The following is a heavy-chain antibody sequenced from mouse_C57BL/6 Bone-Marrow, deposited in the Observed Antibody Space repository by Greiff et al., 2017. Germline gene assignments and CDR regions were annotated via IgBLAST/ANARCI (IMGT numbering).Heavy chain of an antibody. Sequence: EVQLQQSVAELVRPGASVKLSCTASGFNIKNTYMHWVKQRPEQGLEWIGRIDPANGNTTYAPKFPGKATITADNSSNTAYLQLSSLTSEDTAIYYCARLYYGRNYAMDYWGQGTSVTVSS. CDR3: ARLYYGRNYAMDY. V-gene: IGHV14-3*01. CDR2: IDPANGNT. CDR1: GFNIKNTY. D-gene: IGHD1-1*01. J-gene: IGHJ4*01.